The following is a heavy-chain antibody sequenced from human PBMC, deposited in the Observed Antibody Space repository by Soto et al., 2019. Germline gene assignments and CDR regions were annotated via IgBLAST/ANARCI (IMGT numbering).Heavy chain of an antibody. J-gene: IGHJ4*02. CDR3: TRVKSGRDAPVASFDD. CDR2: IRSKPYGETT. CDR1: GFTFGAYA. Sequence: GGSLRLSCATSGFTFGAYAMSWFRQAPGKGLEWVGFIRSKPYGETTEYATSVKGTFTISRDDSKSIAYLQMNSLKPDDTAVYYCTRVKSGRDAPVASFDDWGQGTLVNVSS. V-gene: IGHV3-49*03.